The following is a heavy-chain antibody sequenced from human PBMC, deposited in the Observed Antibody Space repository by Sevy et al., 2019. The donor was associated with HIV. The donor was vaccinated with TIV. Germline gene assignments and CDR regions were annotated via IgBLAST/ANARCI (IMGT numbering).Heavy chain of an antibody. D-gene: IGHD3-3*01. CDR2: ISGSGGST. CDR1: GFTFSSYA. CDR3: AKETYYDFWSGYSWVDV. Sequence: GGSLRLSCAASGFTFSSYAMSWVRQAPGKGLEWVSAISGSGGSTYYADSVKGRFTISRDNSKNTLYLQMNSLRAEDTAVYYCAKETYYDFWSGYSWVDVWGQGTTVTVSS. J-gene: IGHJ6*02. V-gene: IGHV3-23*01.